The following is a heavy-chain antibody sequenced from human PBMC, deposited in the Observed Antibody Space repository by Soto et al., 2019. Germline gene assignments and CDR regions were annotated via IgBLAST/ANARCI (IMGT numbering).Heavy chain of an antibody. CDR2: SIGGGGDT. V-gene: IGHV3-23*01. CDR3: ARDAVPRNGEWDWFAP. D-gene: IGHD6-19*01. Sequence: EMQLLESGGGLVQTGESLRLSCTASGFTFSNYAMSWVRQAPGKGPEWVSSIGGGGDTYYTDAVKGRFTVSRDDPKSTLYLQMNSLRAEDTARYYCARDAVPRNGEWDWFAPWGQGTLVSVSS. J-gene: IGHJ5*02. CDR1: GFTFSNYA.